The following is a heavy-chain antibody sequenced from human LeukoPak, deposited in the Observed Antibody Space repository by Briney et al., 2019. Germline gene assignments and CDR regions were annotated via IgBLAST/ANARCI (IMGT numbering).Heavy chain of an antibody. CDR2: MNPNSGNT. V-gene: IGHV1-8*03. CDR1: GYTFTSYD. CDR3: ARGPALHKNWVGGRWFDP. Sequence: ASVKVSCKASGYTFTSYDINWVRQATGQGLEWMGWMNPNSGNTGYAQKFQGRVTITRNTSISTAYMELSSLRSEDTAVYYCARGPALHKNWVGGRWFDPWGQGTLVTVSS. D-gene: IGHD3-16*01. J-gene: IGHJ5*02.